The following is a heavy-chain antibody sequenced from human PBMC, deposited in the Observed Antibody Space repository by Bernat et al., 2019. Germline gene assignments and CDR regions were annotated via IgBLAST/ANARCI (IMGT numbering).Heavy chain of an antibody. CDR3: AKMVVGVTNWFDP. CDR1: GFTFSSYG. Sequence: QVQLVESGGGVVQPGRSLRLSCAASGFTFSSYGMHWVRQAPGKGLEWVAVIWYDGSNKYYADSVKGRFTISRDNSKNTLYLQMNSLRAEDTAVYYCAKMVVGVTNWFDPWGQGTLVTVSS. V-gene: IGHV3-33*06. D-gene: IGHD2-15*01. J-gene: IGHJ5*02. CDR2: IWYDGSNK.